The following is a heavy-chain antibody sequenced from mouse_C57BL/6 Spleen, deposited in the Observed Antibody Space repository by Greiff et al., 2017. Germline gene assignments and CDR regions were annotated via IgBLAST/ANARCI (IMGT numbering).Heavy chain of an antibody. CDR2: INPYNGGT. CDR3: ARDITTVADY. Sequence: VQLQQSGPVLVKPGASVKMSCKASGYTFTDYYMNWVKQSHGKSLEWIGVINPYNGGTSYNQKFKGKATLTVDKSSSTAYMELNSLTSEDSAVYYCARDITTVADYWGQGTTLTVSS. D-gene: IGHD1-1*01. V-gene: IGHV1-19*01. CDR1: GYTFTDYY. J-gene: IGHJ2*01.